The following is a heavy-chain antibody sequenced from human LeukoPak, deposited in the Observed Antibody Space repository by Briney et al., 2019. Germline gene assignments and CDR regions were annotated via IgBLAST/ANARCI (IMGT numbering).Heavy chain of an antibody. Sequence: ASVKVSCKASGGIFSSYAISWVRQAPGQGLEWMGWINPNSGGTNYAQKFQGRVTMTRDTSISTAYMELSRLRSDDTAVYYCAREVFDFWSGPADYWGQGTLVTVSS. J-gene: IGHJ4*02. CDR3: AREVFDFWSGPADY. CDR1: GGIFSSYA. V-gene: IGHV1-2*02. D-gene: IGHD3-3*01. CDR2: INPNSGGT.